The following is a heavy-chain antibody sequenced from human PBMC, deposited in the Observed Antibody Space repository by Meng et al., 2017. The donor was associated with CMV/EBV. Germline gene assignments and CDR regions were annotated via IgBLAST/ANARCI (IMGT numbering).Heavy chain of an antibody. V-gene: IGHV4-4*07. CDR3: ARGGLYYYDSSGHFDY. Sequence: GEMQGWGRGRVKPSGPLAPTCTVSGGSISSYYWSWCRQPAGKGLEWIGRIYTSGSTNYNPSLKSRVTMSVDTSKTQFSLKLSSVTAADTAVYYCARGGLYYYDSSGHFDYWGQGTLVTVSS. CDR1: GGSISSYY. CDR2: IYTSGST. J-gene: IGHJ4*02. D-gene: IGHD3-22*01.